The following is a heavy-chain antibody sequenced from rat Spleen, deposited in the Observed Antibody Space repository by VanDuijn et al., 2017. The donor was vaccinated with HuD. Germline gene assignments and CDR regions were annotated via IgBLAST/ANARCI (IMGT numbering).Heavy chain of an antibody. J-gene: IGHJ4*01. D-gene: IGHD1-12*03. Sequence: EVQLVESGGGLVQPGRSLKLSCAASGFTFSNYGMHWIRQAPKKGLEWVATISTSGSRTYYRDSVKGRFTISRDNAKSTLYLQMDSLRSEDTASYYCARHHYDGYYHGPVFGVMDAWGQGASVTVSS. CDR3: ARHHYDGYYHGPVFGVMDA. V-gene: IGHV5-29*01. CDR1: GFTFSNYG. CDR2: ISTSGSRT.